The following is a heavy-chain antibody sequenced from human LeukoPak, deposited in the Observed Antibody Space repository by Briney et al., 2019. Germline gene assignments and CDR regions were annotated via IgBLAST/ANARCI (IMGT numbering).Heavy chain of an antibody. CDR2: IKQDGSEK. D-gene: IGHD2-15*01. V-gene: IGHV3-7*03. CDR1: GFTFSSYW. J-gene: IGHJ4*02. Sequence: GGSLRLSCAASGFTFSSYWMSWVRQAPGKGLGWVANIKQDGSEKYYVDSVKGRFTISRDNAKNSLYLQMNSLRAEDTAVYYCAKRFLTSLGYCSGGSCYFLDYWGQGTLVTVSS. CDR3: AKRFLTSLGYCSGGSCYFLDY.